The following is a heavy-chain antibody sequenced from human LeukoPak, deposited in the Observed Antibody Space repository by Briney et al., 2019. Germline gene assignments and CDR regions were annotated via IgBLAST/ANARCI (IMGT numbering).Heavy chain of an antibody. CDR2: VYYSGST. V-gene: IGHV4-59*08. D-gene: IGHD3-9*01. CDR1: GGSFSTYY. Sequence: SETLSLTCTVSGGSFSTYYWSWIRQPPGKGLEWIGYVYYSGSTNYNPSLKSRVTISVDTSKNQFSLKLSFVTAADTAVYYCARHPTFYDILTGAYFDYWGQGTLVTVSS. CDR3: ARHPTFYDILTGAYFDY. J-gene: IGHJ4*02.